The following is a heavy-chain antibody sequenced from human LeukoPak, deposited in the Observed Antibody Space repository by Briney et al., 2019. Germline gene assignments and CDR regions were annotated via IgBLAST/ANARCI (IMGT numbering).Heavy chain of an antibody. J-gene: IGHJ4*02. V-gene: IGHV3-7*01. D-gene: IGHD3-3*01. Sequence: PGGSLRLSCAASGFTFNIYWMHWVRQAPGKGLEWVANIKQDGSEKYYVDSVKGRFTISRDNAKNSLYLQMNSLRAEDTAVYYCARERDFFDYWGQGTLVTVSS. CDR2: IKQDGSEK. CDR1: GFTFNIYW. CDR3: ARERDFFDY.